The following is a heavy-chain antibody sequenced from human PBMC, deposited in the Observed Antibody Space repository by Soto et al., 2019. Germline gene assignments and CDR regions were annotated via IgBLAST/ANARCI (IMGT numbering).Heavy chain of an antibody. CDR2: ISYDGSNK. CDR1: GFTFSSYA. CDR3: AREGREPVEMAGGTYYYYGMDV. V-gene: IGHV3-30-3*01. D-gene: IGHD6-19*01. Sequence: QVQLVESGGGVVQPGRSLRLSCAASGFTFSSYAMHWVRQAPGKGLEWVAVISYDGSNKYYADSVKGRFTISRDNSKNTLYLQMNSLRAEDTAVYYCAREGREPVEMAGGTYYYYGMDVWGQGTTVTVSS. J-gene: IGHJ6*02.